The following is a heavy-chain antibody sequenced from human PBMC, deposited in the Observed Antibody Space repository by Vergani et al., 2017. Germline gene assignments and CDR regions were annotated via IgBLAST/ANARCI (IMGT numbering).Heavy chain of an antibody. V-gene: IGHV3-11*01. CDR2: ISSSGSTI. CDR3: ARDQNYDCGRGYYRNYFDY. D-gene: IGHD3-3*01. Sequence: QVQLVESGGGLVKPGGSLRLSCAASGFTFSDYYMSWIRQAPGKGLEWVSYISSSGSTIYYAASVKGRFTISRDNAKNSLYLQINSLRAEDTAVYYCARDQNYDCGRGYYRNYFDYWGQGTLVTVSS. CDR1: GFTFSDYY. J-gene: IGHJ4*02.